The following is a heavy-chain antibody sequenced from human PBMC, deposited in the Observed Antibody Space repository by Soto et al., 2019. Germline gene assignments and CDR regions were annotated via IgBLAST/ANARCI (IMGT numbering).Heavy chain of an antibody. V-gene: IGHV1-69*13. Sequence: GASVKVSCKASGGTFGSYAISWVRQAPGQGLEWMGGIIPIFGTANYAQKFQGRVTITADESTSTAYMELSSLRSEDTAVYYCARGSSSSFDYYYYGMDVRGQGTTVTVSS. J-gene: IGHJ6*02. CDR3: ARGSSSSFDYYYYGMDV. D-gene: IGHD6-6*01. CDR2: IIPIFGTA. CDR1: GGTFGSYA.